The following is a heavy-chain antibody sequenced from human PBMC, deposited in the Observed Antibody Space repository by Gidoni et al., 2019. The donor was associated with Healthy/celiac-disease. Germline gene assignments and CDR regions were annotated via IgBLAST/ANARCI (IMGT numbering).Heavy chain of an antibody. J-gene: IGHJ5*02. D-gene: IGHD3-10*01. CDR2: INPSGGST. Sequence: QVQLVQSGAEVKKPGASVKVSCKASGYTFTSSYMHWVRQAPGQGLEWMGIINPSGGSTSYAQKFQGRVTMTRDTSTSTVYMELSSLRSEDTAVYYCARQRITMVRGVNQNWFDPWGQGTLVTVSS. V-gene: IGHV1-46*01. CDR1: GYTFTSSY. CDR3: ARQRITMVRGVNQNWFDP.